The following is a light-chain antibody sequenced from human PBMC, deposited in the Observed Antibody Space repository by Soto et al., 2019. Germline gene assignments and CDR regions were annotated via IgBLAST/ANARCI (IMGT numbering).Light chain of an antibody. Sequence: EIVLTQSPGTLSLSPGERATLSCRASQSVDSGYLAWYQQKPGQAPRLLIYGASSRATGIPDRFGGSGSGTDFTLTISRMETEDFAVYYCQQYGSSPYTFGQGTKLEI. V-gene: IGKV3-20*01. J-gene: IGKJ2*01. CDR2: GAS. CDR1: QSVDSGY. CDR3: QQYGSSPYT.